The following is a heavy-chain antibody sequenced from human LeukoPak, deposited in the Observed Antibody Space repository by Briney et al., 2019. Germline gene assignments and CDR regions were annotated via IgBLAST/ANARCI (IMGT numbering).Heavy chain of an antibody. CDR2: ISSSSSYT. D-gene: IGHD1-1*01. CDR1: GLTFSSYS. CDR3: ARGQLERLRGYMDV. J-gene: IGHJ6*03. Sequence: PGGSLRLSCAASGLTFSSYSMNWVRQAPGKGLEWVSSISSSSSYTYYADSVKGRFTISRDNAKNSLYLQMNSLRAEDTAVYYCARGQLERLRGYMDVWGKGTTVTVSS. V-gene: IGHV3-21*01.